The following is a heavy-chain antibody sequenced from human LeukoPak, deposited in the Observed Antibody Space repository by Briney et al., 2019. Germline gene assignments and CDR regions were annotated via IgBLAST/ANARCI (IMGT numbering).Heavy chain of an antibody. CDR2: IRWNSGSI. Sequence: GRPLRLSCAASGFTFDDYVMHWARQAPGKGLEWVSGIRWNSGSIGYADSVKGRFTISRDNAKNSLYLQMNSLRAEDTALYYCAKAGSFSIAATPKYFDYWGQGTLVTVSS. CDR3: AKAGSFSIAATPKYFDY. CDR1: GFTFDDYV. J-gene: IGHJ4*02. D-gene: IGHD2-15*01. V-gene: IGHV3-9*01.